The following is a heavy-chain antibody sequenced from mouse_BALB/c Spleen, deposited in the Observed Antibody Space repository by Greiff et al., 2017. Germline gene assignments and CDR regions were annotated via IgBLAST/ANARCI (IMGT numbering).Heavy chain of an antibody. Sequence: EVKLVESGGGLVKPGGSLKLSCAASGFTFSSYTMSWVRQTPEKRLEWVATISSGGSYTYYQDSVKGRFTISRDNAKNTLYLQMSSLKSEDTAMYYWTRVGGGAGFAYWGQGTLVTVSA. CDR3: TRVGGGAGFAY. CDR1: GFTFSSYT. J-gene: IGHJ3*01. CDR2: ISSGGSYT. V-gene: IGHV5-6-4*01.